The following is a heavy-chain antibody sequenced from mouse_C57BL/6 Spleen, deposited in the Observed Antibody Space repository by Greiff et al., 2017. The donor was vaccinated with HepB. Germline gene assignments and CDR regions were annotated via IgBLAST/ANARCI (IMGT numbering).Heavy chain of an antibody. Sequence: ESGPGLVKPSQSLSLTCSVPGYSITSGYYWNWIRQFPGNKLEWMGYISYDGSNNYNPSLKNRISITRDTSKNQFFLKLNSVTTEDTATYYCARGDWGYWGQGTTLTVSS. V-gene: IGHV3-6*01. J-gene: IGHJ2*01. CDR3: ARGDWGY. D-gene: IGHD4-1*01. CDR1: GYSITSGYY. CDR2: ISYDGSN.